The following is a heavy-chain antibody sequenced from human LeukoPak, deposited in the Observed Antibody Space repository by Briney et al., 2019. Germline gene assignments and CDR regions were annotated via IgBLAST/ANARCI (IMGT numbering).Heavy chain of an antibody. Sequence: GGSLRLSCAASGFTFSSYAMNWVRQAPGKGLEWVSSISSSSSYIYYADSVKGRFTISRDNAKNSLYLQMNSLRAEDTAVYYCARDCPAIRWLPYYYYGMDVWGQGTTVTVSS. CDR2: ISSSSSYI. V-gene: IGHV3-21*01. CDR3: ARDCPAIRWLPYYYYGMDV. J-gene: IGHJ6*02. CDR1: GFTFSSYA. D-gene: IGHD5-24*01.